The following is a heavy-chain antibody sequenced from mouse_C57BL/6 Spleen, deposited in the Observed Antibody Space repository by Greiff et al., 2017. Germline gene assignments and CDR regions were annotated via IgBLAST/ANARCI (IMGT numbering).Heavy chain of an antibody. V-gene: IGHV5-17*01. CDR1: GFTFSDYG. D-gene: IGHD2-3*01. Sequence: DVQLVESGGGLVKPGGSLKLSCAASGFTFSDYGMHWVRQAPEKGLEWVAYISSGSSTIYYADTVKGRVTISRDNAKNTLFLQMTSLRSEDTAMYYCARGDGYFDYFGYWGQGTTLTVSS. CDR2: ISSGSSTI. J-gene: IGHJ2*01. CDR3: ARGDGYFDYFGY.